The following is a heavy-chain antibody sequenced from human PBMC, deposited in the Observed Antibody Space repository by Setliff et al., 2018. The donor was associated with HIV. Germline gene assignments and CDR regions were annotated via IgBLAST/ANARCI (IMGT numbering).Heavy chain of an antibody. CDR3: ARQTWEYYDTLTGYYRSPKNFDS. CDR2: IYTTGST. D-gene: IGHD3-9*01. V-gene: IGHV4-4*09. J-gene: IGHJ4*02. Sequence: PSETLSLTCTVSGDSISNYYWSWVRQPPGKGLEWIGYIYTTGSTNYNPSLKSRVTMSVDTSKNQFSLKLRSGTAADTAVYYCARQTWEYYDTLTGYYRSPKNFDSWGQGTLGTVSS. CDR1: GDSISNYY.